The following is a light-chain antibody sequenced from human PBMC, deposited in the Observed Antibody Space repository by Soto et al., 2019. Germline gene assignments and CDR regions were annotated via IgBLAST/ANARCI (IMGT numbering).Light chain of an antibody. J-gene: IGLJ1*01. CDR1: SSDVGGYNY. V-gene: IGLV2-14*03. Sequence: QSVLTQPASVSGSPGQSITISCTGTSSDVGGYNYVSWYQQHPGKAPKLMIYEVINRPSGVSSRFSGSKSGNTASLTISGLQAEDEADYYCTSYTTTNTHVFGTGTKVTVL. CDR2: EVI. CDR3: TSYTTTNTHV.